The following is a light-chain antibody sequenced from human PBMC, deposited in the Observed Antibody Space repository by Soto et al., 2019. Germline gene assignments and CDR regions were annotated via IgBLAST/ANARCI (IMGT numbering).Light chain of an antibody. J-gene: IGLJ3*02. CDR1: SSDVGGYNY. V-gene: IGLV2-11*01. CDR2: DVS. Sequence: QSVLTQPRSVSGSPGQSVTVSCTGTSSDVGGYNYVSWYQQLPGKAPKLIIYDVSKWPSGVPDRFSGSKSGNTASLTISGLQAEDEADYYCCSYAGSYTLVFGGGTKLTVL. CDR3: CSYAGSYTLV.